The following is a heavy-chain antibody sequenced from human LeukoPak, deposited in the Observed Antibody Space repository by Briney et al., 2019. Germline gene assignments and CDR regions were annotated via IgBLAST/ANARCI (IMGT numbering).Heavy chain of an antibody. V-gene: IGHV1-18*01. CDR2: ISAYNGNT. CDR3: ARDTRKLGYCSSTSCPFDY. D-gene: IGHD2-2*01. CDR1: GYTFTSYG. J-gene: IGHJ4*02. Sequence: ASVKVSCKASGYTFTSYGISWVRQAPGQGLEWMGWISAYNGNTNYAQKLQGRVTMTTDTSTSTAYMELRSLRSDDTAVYYCARDTRKLGYCSSTSCPFDYWGQGTLVTVSS.